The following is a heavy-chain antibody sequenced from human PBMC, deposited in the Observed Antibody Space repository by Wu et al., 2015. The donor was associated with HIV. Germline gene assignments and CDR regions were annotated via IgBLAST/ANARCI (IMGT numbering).Heavy chain of an antibody. J-gene: IGHJ4*02. CDR1: GYTFTAYY. Sequence: QVQLVQSGADVKKPGASVKVSCKASGYTFTAYYIHWVRQAPGQGLEWMGWINPNSGDTKFAQNFQGRVTMTRDTSISTAYMELSSLRSEDTAVYYCARHVLNYYGSGSYYPSFDYWGQGTLVTVSS. CDR3: ARHVLNYYGSGSYYPSFDY. CDR2: INPNSGDT. V-gene: IGHV1-2*02. D-gene: IGHD3-10*01.